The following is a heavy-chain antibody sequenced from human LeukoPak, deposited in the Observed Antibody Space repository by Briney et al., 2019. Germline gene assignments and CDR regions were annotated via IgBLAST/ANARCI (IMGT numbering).Heavy chain of an antibody. V-gene: IGHV1-46*01. CDR2: INPSGGST. CDR1: GYTFTSYY. CDR3: ASGCTSCYRAFDI. J-gene: IGHJ3*02. Sequence: GASVKVSCKASGYTFTSYYMHWVRQAPGQGLEWMGIINPSGGSTSYAQKFQGRVTVTRDMSTSTVYMELSSLRSEDTAVYYCASGCTSCYRAFDIWGQGTMVTVSS. D-gene: IGHD2-2*01.